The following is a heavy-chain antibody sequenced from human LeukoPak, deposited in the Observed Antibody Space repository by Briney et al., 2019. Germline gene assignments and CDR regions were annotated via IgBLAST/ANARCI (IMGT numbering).Heavy chain of an antibody. V-gene: IGHV4-4*07. CDR1: GGSISSYY. CDR2: IYTSGST. CDR3: ARSLDYYDSSGYFPS. Sequence: SETLSLTCTVSGGSISSYYWSWIRQPAGKGLEWIGRIYTSGSTYYNPSLKSRVTISVDRSKNQFSLKLSSVTAADTAVYYCARSLDYYDSSGYFPSWGQGTLVIVSS. D-gene: IGHD3-22*01. J-gene: IGHJ4*02.